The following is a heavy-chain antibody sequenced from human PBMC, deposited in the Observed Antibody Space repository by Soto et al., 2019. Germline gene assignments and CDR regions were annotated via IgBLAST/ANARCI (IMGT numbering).Heavy chain of an antibody. D-gene: IGHD3-22*01. Sequence: QVQLVESGGGVVQPGRSLRLSCAASGFTFSSYGMHWVRQAPGKGLEWVAVISYDGSNKYYADSVKGRFTISRDNSKNTLYLQMNSLRAEDTAVYYCAKDQARITMIVVVMYYYGMDVWGQGTTVTVSS. CDR3: AKDQARITMIVVVMYYYGMDV. CDR2: ISYDGSNK. J-gene: IGHJ6*02. V-gene: IGHV3-30*18. CDR1: GFTFSSYG.